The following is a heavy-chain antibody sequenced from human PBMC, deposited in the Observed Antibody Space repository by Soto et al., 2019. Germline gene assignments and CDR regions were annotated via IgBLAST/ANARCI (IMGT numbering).Heavy chain of an antibody. CDR2: IYPGDSAT. V-gene: IGHV5-51*03. Sequence: EVQLVQSGAEVKKPGESLKISCKGSGYSFTSYWIGWVRQMPGKGLEWMGIIYPGDSATRYSPSFQGQVTISADKSISTACRQWSSLKASVTSMYYCALYFYGSGSGRWFDPWGQGTLVTVSS. J-gene: IGHJ5*02. D-gene: IGHD3-10*01. CDR3: ALYFYGSGSGRWFDP. CDR1: GYSFTSYW.